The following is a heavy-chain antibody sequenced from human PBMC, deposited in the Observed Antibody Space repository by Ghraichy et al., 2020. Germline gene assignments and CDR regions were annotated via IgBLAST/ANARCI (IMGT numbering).Heavy chain of an antibody. Sequence: SETLSLTCAVYGGSFSGYYWSWIRQPPGKGLEWIGEINHSGSTNYNPSLKSRVTISVDTSKNQFSLKLSSVTAADTAVYYCARGLSSGWDRWFDPWGQGTLVTVSS. D-gene: IGHD6-19*01. J-gene: IGHJ5*02. V-gene: IGHV4-34*01. CDR3: ARGLSSGWDRWFDP. CDR1: GGSFSGYY. CDR2: INHSGST.